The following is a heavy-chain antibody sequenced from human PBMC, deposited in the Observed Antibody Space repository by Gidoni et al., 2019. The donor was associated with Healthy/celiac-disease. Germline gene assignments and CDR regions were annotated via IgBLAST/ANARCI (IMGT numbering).Heavy chain of an antibody. Sequence: QVHLHESGHGLGKPSQTLSRTCTVSECSISRGGYYWSRIRQHPGKGLEWIGYIYYSGRTYYNPSLKSRVTISVDTSKNQFSLKLSSVTAADTAVYYCARAGSSSFLRYYYYMDVWGKGTTVTVSS. CDR3: ARAGSSSFLRYYYYMDV. J-gene: IGHJ6*03. CDR1: ECSISRGGYY. V-gene: IGHV4-31*03. D-gene: IGHD6-6*01. CDR2: IYYSGRT.